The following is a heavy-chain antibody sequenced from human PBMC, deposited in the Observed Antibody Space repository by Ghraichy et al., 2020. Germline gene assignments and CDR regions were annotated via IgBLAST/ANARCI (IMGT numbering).Heavy chain of an antibody. J-gene: IGHJ4*02. V-gene: IGHV4-34*01. Sequence: SQTLSLTCAVYGGSFSGYYWSWIRQPPGKGLEWIGEINHSGSTNYNPSLKSRVTISVDTSKNQFSLKLSSVTAADTAVYYCASLSRGFWGQGTLVTVSS. D-gene: IGHD3-10*01. CDR2: INHSGST. CDR1: GGSFSGYY. CDR3: ASLSRGF.